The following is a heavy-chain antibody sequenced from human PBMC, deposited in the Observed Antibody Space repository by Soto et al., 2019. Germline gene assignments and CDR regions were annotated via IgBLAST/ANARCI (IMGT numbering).Heavy chain of an antibody. CDR2: ISGSGGST. Sequence: PGGSLRLSCAASGFTFNTYSMHWVRQAPGKGLEWISRISGSGGSTYYADSVKGRFTISRDNSKNTLYLQMNSLRAEDTAVYYCAKEGIAYYYGMDVWGQGTTVTVSS. V-gene: IGHV3-23*01. CDR1: GFTFNTYS. D-gene: IGHD6-13*01. CDR3: AKEGIAYYYGMDV. J-gene: IGHJ6*02.